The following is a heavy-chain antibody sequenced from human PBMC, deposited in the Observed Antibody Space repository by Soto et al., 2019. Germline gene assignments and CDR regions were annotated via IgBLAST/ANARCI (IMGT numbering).Heavy chain of an antibody. CDR2: ISGTGGST. CDR1: GFTFSSYA. CDR3: AKEMTSGYYLFDY. V-gene: IGHV3-23*01. Sequence: EVQLLQSGGGLVQPGGSLRLSCAASGFTFSSYAMSWVRQAPGKGLEWVSTISGTGGSTYYPDSVKGRFTISRDNSKNTVYLQMNSLRAEEAAVYYCAKEMTSGYYLFDYWGQGTLVTVSS. D-gene: IGHD3-22*01. J-gene: IGHJ4*02.